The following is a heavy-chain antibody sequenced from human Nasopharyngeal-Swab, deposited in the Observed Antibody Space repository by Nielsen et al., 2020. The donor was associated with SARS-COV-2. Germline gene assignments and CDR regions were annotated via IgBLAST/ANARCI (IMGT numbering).Heavy chain of an antibody. J-gene: IGHJ4*02. Sequence: GGSLRLSCVASGYSFRTYGMSRVRQAPGKGLEWVAAIVGSGDISGSGGNTYYADSVKGRFTISRDNSKNTLSLQMNSLRAEDTAVYYCAKDLRGPYFFWGQGTLVTVSS. CDR1: GYSFRTYG. CDR3: AKDLRGPYFF. CDR2: IVGSGDISGSGGNT. D-gene: IGHD2/OR15-2a*01. V-gene: IGHV3-23*01.